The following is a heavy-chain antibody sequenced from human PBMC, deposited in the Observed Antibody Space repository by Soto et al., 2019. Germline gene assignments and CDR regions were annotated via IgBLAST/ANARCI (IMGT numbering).Heavy chain of an antibody. D-gene: IGHD2-15*01. CDR3: ARGDCVGGTCYSLAGSFYYYMDV. Sequence: EVQLVESGGGLVQPGGYLRLSCAASGFTFSNYWMYWIRQAPGKGLVWVSRINSDGSVSSYADTVKGRLTISRDKVKNTLYLQMDSLRAEDTAVYYCARGDCVGGTCYSLAGSFYYYMDVWGKGTTVTVFS. CDR2: INSDGSVS. V-gene: IGHV3-74*01. J-gene: IGHJ6*03. CDR1: GFTFSNYW.